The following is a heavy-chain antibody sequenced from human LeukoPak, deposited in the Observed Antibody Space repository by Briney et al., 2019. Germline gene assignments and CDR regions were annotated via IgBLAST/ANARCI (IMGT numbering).Heavy chain of an antibody. D-gene: IGHD6-19*01. Sequence: ASVKVSCKASGGTFSSYAISWVRQAPGQGLEWMGGIIPIFGTANYAQKFQGRVTITADESTSTAYMELSSLRSEDTAVYYCARVGGAVAGIVYNWFDPWGQGTLVTVSS. V-gene: IGHV1-69*13. J-gene: IGHJ5*02. CDR3: ARVGGAVAGIVYNWFDP. CDR1: GGTFSSYA. CDR2: IIPIFGTA.